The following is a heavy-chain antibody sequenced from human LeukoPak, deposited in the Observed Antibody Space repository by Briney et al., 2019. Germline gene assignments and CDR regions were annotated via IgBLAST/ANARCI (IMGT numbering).Heavy chain of an antibody. CDR3: AKRDGYNSNPLKD. D-gene: IGHD5-24*01. Sequence: GGSLRLSCAASGFTFSSYAVSWVRQAPGKGLEWVSAISGSGSSTYYADSVKGRFTISRDNSKNTLYLQMNSLRAEDTALYYCAKRDGYNSNPLKDWGQGTLVTVSS. CDR2: ISGSGSST. CDR1: GFTFSSYA. J-gene: IGHJ4*02. V-gene: IGHV3-23*01.